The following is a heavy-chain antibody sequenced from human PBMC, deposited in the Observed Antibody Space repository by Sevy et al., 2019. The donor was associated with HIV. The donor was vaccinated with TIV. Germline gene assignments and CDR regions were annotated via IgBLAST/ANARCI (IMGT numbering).Heavy chain of an antibody. CDR2: IWYDGSNK. V-gene: IGHV3-33*01. Sequence: GGSLRLSCAASGFTFSSYGMHWVRQAPGKGLEWVAVIWYDGSNKYYEDSVNGRFTISRDNSKNTLYLQMNSLRAEDTAVYYCARATHGSRYSNSPYFMDVWGQLTTVTVSS. CDR1: GFTFSSYG. J-gene: IGHJ6*02. D-gene: IGHD3-10*01. CDR3: ARATHGSRYSNSPYFMDV.